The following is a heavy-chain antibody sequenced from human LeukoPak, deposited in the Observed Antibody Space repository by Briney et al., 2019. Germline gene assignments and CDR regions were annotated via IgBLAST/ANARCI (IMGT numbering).Heavy chain of an antibody. Sequence: PGGSLRLSCTASGFSFGDYAMSWVRQAPGKGLEWVGFIRNKAYGGTTEYAAPVKGRFTISRDDLKSIAYLQMNRLKSEDTGEYYCTARQDDFWSRDDAFDIWGQGTMVTVSS. V-gene: IGHV3-49*04. J-gene: IGHJ3*02. CDR3: TARQDDFWSRDDAFDI. D-gene: IGHD3-3*01. CDR2: IRNKAYGGTT. CDR1: GFSFGDYA.